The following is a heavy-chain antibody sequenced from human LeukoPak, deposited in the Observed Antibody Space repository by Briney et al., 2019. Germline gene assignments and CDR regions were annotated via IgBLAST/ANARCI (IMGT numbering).Heavy chain of an antibody. CDR1: GNIFTSYD. Sequence: ASVKVSCKSSGNIFTSYDINWVRQATGQGLEWMGWMNPNSGNTGYAQKFQGRVTVTRNTSISTAYMELSSLRPDDTAVYYCAGRRSTSGSQRAVDYWGQGTLVTVSS. CDR3: AGRRSTSGSQRAVDY. D-gene: IGHD1-26*01. V-gene: IGHV1-8*01. J-gene: IGHJ4*02. CDR2: MNPNSGNT.